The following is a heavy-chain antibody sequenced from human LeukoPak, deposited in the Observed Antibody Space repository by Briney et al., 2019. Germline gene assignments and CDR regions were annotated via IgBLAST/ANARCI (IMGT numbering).Heavy chain of an antibody. V-gene: IGHV1-46*01. J-gene: IGHJ4*02. Sequence: GASVKVSCKASGYTFTSYSIHWVRQAPGQGLEWLGVNNPTSFITNSALNFEGRVTMTRDISTRTLYVELSRLRSEDTAVYYCARTRICYDNSGYPDFDYWGQGILVTVSS. D-gene: IGHD3-22*01. CDR1: GYTFTSYS. CDR2: NNPTSFIT. CDR3: ARTRICYDNSGYPDFDY.